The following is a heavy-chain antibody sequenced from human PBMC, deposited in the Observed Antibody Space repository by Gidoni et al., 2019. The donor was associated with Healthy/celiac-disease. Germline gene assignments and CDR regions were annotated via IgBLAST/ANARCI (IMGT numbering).Heavy chain of an antibody. D-gene: IGHD3-22*01. J-gene: IGHJ4*02. V-gene: IGHV1-2*02. Sequence: QVQLVQSGAEVKKPGASVKVSCKAFVYTFTAYYVQWVRQAPGQGLEWMGCINPNIGGTNFAQKFQGRGTMTRDTSISASYMELSRLRSDDTAVYYCARDRAPDYYDSSGYRDYWGQGTLVTVSS. CDR1: VYTFTAYY. CDR3: ARDRAPDYYDSSGYRDY. CDR2: INPNIGGT.